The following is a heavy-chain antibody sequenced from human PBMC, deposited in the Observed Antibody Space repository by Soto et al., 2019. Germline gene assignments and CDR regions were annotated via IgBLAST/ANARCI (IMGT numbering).Heavy chain of an antibody. CDR3: ARDLYLGGPVRAAAGSHY. CDR2: INANSGDT. D-gene: IGHD6-13*01. CDR1: GYTFTDSY. J-gene: IGHJ4*02. V-gene: IGHV1-2*02. Sequence: ASVKVSCKASGYTFTDSYLHWVRQAPGQGLAWMGWINANSGDTNYAQKFQGRVTMTRDTSISTAYMELSRLRSDDTAVYYCARDLYLGGPVRAAAGSHYRAQRTQVPVSS.